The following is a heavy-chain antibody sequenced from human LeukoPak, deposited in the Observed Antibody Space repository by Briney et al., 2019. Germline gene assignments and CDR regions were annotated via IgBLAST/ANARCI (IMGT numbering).Heavy chain of an antibody. CDR3: AKDSSAYYGSGIDY. V-gene: IGHV3-9*01. CDR1: GFTFDDYA. J-gene: IGHJ4*02. D-gene: IGHD3-10*01. CDR2: ISWNSGSI. Sequence: GGSLRLSCTASGFTFDDYAMHWVRQAPGKGLEWVSGISWNSGSIGYADSVKGRFTISRGNAKNSLYLQMNSLRAEDTALYYCAKDSSAYYGSGIDYWGQGTLVTVSS.